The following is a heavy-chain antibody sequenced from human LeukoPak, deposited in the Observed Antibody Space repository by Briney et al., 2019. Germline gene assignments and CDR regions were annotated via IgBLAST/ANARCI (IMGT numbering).Heavy chain of an antibody. CDR2: VYYSGST. CDR1: GGSISSSSYY. Sequence: SETLSLTCTVSGGSISSSSYYWGWIRQPPGKGLEWIGSVYYSGSTSYNPSLKSRVTISVDTSKNQFSLKLSSVTAADTAVYYCAGERGEEYSSGWYKRNYFDNWGQGIRVTVSS. V-gene: IGHV4-39*07. CDR3: AGERGEEYSSGWYKRNYFDN. D-gene: IGHD6-19*01. J-gene: IGHJ4*02.